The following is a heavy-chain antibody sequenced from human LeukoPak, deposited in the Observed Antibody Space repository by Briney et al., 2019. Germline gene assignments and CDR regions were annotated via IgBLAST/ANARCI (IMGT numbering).Heavy chain of an antibody. D-gene: IGHD2-8*01. V-gene: IGHV5-51*01. Sequence: GESLKISCKTSGYNFATYWIGWMRHMPGKGLEWMAIIYPRDSDTRYSPSSQGHVTISADRSTNTAYLQWSSLKASDTAIYYCARQGATPTNYYYYGLDVWGQGTTVTVSS. CDR1: GYNFATYW. CDR2: IYPRDSDT. J-gene: IGHJ6*02. CDR3: ARQGATPTNYYYYGLDV.